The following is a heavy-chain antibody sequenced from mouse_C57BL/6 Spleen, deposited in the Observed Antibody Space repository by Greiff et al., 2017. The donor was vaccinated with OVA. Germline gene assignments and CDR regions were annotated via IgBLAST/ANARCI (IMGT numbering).Heavy chain of an antibody. Sequence: VKLMESGPGLVQPSQSLSITCTVSGFSLTSYGVHWVRQSPGKGLEWLGVIWSGGSTDYNAAFISRLSISKDNSKSQVFFKMNSLQADDTAIYYCARNRGYGSSSDWYFDVWGTGTTVTVSS. V-gene: IGHV2-2*01. D-gene: IGHD1-1*01. J-gene: IGHJ1*03. CDR1: GFSLTSYG. CDR2: IWSGGST. CDR3: ARNRGYGSSSDWYFDV.